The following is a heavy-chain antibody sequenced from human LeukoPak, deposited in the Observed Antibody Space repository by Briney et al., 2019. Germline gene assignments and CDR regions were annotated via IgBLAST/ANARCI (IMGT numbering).Heavy chain of an antibody. CDR3: ARVTSMVRGADLFDY. J-gene: IGHJ4*02. V-gene: IGHV4-61*02. Sequence: SQTLSLICTVSGGSISSGSYYWSWIRQPAGKGLEWIGRIYTSGSTNYNPSLKSRVTISVDTSKNQFSLKLSSVTAADTAVYYCARVTSMVRGADLFDYWGQGTLVTVSS. CDR1: GGSISSGSYY. CDR2: IYTSGST. D-gene: IGHD3-10*01.